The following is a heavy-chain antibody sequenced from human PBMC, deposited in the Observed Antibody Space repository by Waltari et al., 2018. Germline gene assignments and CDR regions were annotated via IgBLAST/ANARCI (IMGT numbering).Heavy chain of an antibody. Sequence: QVQLQESGPGLVKPSETLSLTCSVSGVSISSSSFYWGWLRQPPGQGLEWIGTIDSSATIYYNPSLNRRVTISEDTSKNQVSLRLRSVTAADTAVYYCARSGNYDILTGYSPDAFDVWGQGTMVTVSS. V-gene: IGHV4-39*01. J-gene: IGHJ3*01. CDR1: GVSISSSSFY. D-gene: IGHD3-9*01. CDR2: IDSSATI. CDR3: ARSGNYDILTGYSPDAFDV.